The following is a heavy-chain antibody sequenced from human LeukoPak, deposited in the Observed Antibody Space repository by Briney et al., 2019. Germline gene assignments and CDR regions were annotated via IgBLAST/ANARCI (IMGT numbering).Heavy chain of an antibody. D-gene: IGHD2-2*02. CDR3: TTAGYCSSTSCYSYYYYDMDV. V-gene: IGHV3-15*01. Sequence: GGSLRLSCAASGFIVSNSYMSWVRQAPGKGLEWVGRIKSKTDGGTTDYAASVKGRFTISSDDSKNTLYLQMNSLKTEDTAVYYCTTAGYCSSTSCYSYYYYDMDVWGQGTTVTVSS. J-gene: IGHJ6*02. CDR1: GFIVSNSY. CDR2: IKSKTDGGTT.